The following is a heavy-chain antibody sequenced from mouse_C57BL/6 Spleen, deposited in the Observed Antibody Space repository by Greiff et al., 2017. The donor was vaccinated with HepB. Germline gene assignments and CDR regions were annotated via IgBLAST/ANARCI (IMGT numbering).Heavy chain of an antibody. CDR2: IYPGSGST. CDR1: GYTFTSYW. V-gene: IGHV1-55*01. J-gene: IGHJ2*01. D-gene: IGHD1-1*01. Sequence: VQLQQPGAELVKPGASVKMSCKASGYTFTSYWITWVKQRPGQGLEWIGDIYPGSGSTNYNEKFKSKATLTVDTSSSTAYMQLSSLTSEDSAVYYCARRGITTVAFDYWGQGTTLTVSS. CDR3: ARRGITTVAFDY.